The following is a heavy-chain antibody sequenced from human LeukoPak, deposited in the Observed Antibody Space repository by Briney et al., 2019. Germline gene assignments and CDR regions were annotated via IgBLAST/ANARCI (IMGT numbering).Heavy chain of an antibody. J-gene: IGHJ4*02. D-gene: IGHD6-25*01. CDR1: GGSISSSSYY. Sequence: SETLSLTCTVSGGSISSSSYYWGWIRQPPGKGLEWIGNIYYSGYTYYNPSVESRVTISVDTSKNQFSLKLSSVTAADTAVYYCARDNLSSGYYFDYWGQGTLVTVSS. V-gene: IGHV4-39*07. CDR2: IYYSGYT. CDR3: ARDNLSSGYYFDY.